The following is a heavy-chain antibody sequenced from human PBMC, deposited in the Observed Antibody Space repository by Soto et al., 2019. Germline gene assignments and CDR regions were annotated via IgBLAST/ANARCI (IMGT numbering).Heavy chain of an antibody. CDR1: GGSIGSGVYF. J-gene: IGHJ4*02. Sequence: QVQLQESGPGLVKPSQTLSLTCTVSGGSIGSGVYFWSWIRQPPGKGLEWIGFISYTGSAHYNPSLKSRVAISVDTSKNQFSLKLTSVSAADAAVYYCATMGATTGSDYFEYWGQGTLVTVSS. CDR3: ATMGATTGSDYFEY. D-gene: IGHD1-26*01. CDR2: ISYTGSA. V-gene: IGHV4-30-4*01.